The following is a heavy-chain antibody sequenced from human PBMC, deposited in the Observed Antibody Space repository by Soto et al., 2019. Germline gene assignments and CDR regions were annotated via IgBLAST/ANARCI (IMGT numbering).Heavy chain of an antibody. D-gene: IGHD3-3*01. J-gene: IGHJ4*02. V-gene: IGHV4-59*01. Sequence: PSETLSLTCTVSGDPMSSYYWNWIRQPPGKGLEWIGYIHYTGSTNYNSSLESRVTISLDAPRTRFSLTLSSVTAAATAFYYCAINPKDLWNGYYFDYWGQGALVTVSS. CDR2: IHYTGST. CDR1: GDPMSSYY. CDR3: AINPKDLWNGYYFDY.